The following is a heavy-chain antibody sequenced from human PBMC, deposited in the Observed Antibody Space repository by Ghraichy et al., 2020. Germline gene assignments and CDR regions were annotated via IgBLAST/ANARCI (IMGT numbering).Heavy chain of an antibody. CDR1: GLTFINAW. CDR2: IKSQIDGGTT. V-gene: IGHV3-15*01. Sequence: GGSLRLSCAASGLTFINAWMIWVRQAPGKGLECVGRIKSQIDGGTTDYAAPVKGRFSISRDDSKNMLYLQMNSLKAEDTAVYYCLTDPGGMWEAYWGQGTLVAVSS. CDR3: LTDPGGMWEAY. J-gene: IGHJ4*02. D-gene: IGHD1-26*01.